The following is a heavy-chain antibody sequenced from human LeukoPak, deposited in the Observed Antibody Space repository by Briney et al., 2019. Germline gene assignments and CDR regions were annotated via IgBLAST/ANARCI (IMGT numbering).Heavy chain of an antibody. D-gene: IGHD3-22*01. J-gene: IGHJ4*02. CDR1: GFTFSDYH. Sequence: GGSLRLSCAASGFTFSDYHMTWIRQTPGKGLEWASYISGSSSNTNYADSVKGRFTISRDNAKNSLYLQMNSLRVEDTAVYYCARVNPTNSGFYAYWGQGTLVTVSS. CDR3: ARVNPTNSGFYAY. V-gene: IGHV3-11*06. CDR2: ISGSSSNT.